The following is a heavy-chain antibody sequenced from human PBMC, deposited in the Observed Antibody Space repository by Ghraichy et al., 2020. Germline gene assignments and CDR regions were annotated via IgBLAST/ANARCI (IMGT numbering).Heavy chain of an antibody. V-gene: IGHV3-21*01. CDR2: ISSSGTYV. D-gene: IGHD3-10*01. CDR3: ARGGSGSYPRDDAFDN. J-gene: IGHJ3*02. CDR1: GFTFSSYT. Sequence: GESLHISCAASGFTFSSYTMTLVRQAPGKGLEWVSSISSSGTYVYYGDSVKGRFTISRDNAKQSLFLQMNTLRAEDTAVYYCARGGSGSYPRDDAFDNWGQGTMVTVSS.